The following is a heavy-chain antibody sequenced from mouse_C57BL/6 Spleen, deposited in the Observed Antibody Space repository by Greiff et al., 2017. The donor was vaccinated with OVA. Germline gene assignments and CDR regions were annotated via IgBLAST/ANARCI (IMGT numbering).Heavy chain of an antibody. CDR2: INPSTGGT. Sequence: VQLQQSGPELVKPGASVKISCKASGYSFTGYYMHWVKQSSEKSLEWIGEINPSTGGTSYNQKFKGKATLTVDKSSSTAYMQLKSLTSEDSAVYYCARSGGYYPYWYFDVWGTGTTVTVSS. J-gene: IGHJ1*03. CDR3: ARSGGYYPYWYFDV. D-gene: IGHD2-3*01. V-gene: IGHV1-43*01. CDR1: GYSFTGYY.